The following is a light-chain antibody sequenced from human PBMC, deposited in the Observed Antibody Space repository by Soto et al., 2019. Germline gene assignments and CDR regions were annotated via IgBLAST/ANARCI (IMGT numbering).Light chain of an antibody. V-gene: IGKV1-27*01. J-gene: IGKJ5*01. CDR3: QKYNTAPYT. Sequence: TQSPSSLSASVGDRATITCRATQGVTNYLAWYQQKPGRAPRLLIYAASNLPSGVPARFSGSGSGTEFTLTISSLQPEDAAAYYCQKYNTAPYTFGQGTRLEIK. CDR2: AAS. CDR1: QGVTNY.